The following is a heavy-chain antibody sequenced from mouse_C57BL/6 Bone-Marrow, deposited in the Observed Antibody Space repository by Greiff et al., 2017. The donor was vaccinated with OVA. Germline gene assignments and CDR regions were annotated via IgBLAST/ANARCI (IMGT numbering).Heavy chain of an antibody. J-gene: IGHJ1*03. CDR2: MWGDGST. Sequence: QVQLQQSGPGLVAPSQSLSITCTVSGFSLTSYGVSWVRQPPGKGLEWLGVMWGDGSTNYHSALISRLSISKDNSKSQVFLKLNSLQTDDTATYYCAKRGIYYGSSHWYFDVWGTGTTVTVSS. CDR1: GFSLTSYG. V-gene: IGHV2-3*01. CDR3: AKRGIYYGSSHWYFDV. D-gene: IGHD1-1*01.